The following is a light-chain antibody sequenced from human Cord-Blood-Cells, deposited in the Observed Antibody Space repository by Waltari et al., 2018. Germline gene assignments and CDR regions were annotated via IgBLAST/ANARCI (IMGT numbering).Light chain of an antibody. CDR2: RAS. J-gene: IGLJ3*02. V-gene: IGLV3-25*03. Sequence: SYELTQPPSVSVSPGQTARITCSGDALPKQYAYWYQQKPGQARVLVIYRASERPSGIPERFSGSSSGTTVTLTISGVLAEDGADYYCQSADSSGTRVFGGGTKLTVL. CDR3: QSADSSGTRV. CDR1: ALPKQY.